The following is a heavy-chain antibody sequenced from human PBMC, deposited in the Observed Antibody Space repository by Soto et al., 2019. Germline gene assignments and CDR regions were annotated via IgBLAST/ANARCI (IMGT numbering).Heavy chain of an antibody. CDR2: IIPILGIA. J-gene: IGHJ5*02. D-gene: IGHD1-26*01. V-gene: IGHV1-69*02. CDR1: GGTFSSYT. Sequence: QVQLVQSGAEVKKPGSSVKVSCKASGGTFSSYTISWVRQAPGQGLEWMGRIIPILGIANYAQKFQGRVTITADKSTSTAYMELSSLRSEDTAVYYCARCRGGNYLGDWFDPWGQGTLVTVSS. CDR3: ARCRGGNYLGDWFDP.